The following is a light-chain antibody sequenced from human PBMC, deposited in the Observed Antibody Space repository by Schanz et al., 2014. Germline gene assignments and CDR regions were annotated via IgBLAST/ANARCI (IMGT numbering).Light chain of an antibody. V-gene: IGLV2-23*01. J-gene: IGLJ3*02. CDR3: CSYAGSSTWV. CDR1: SSDVGSYNL. Sequence: QSALTQPPSASGSPGQSVTISCTGTSSDVGSYNLVSWYQQYPGKAPKLMIYEGTKRPSGVSNRFSGSKSGNTASLTISGLQAEDEADYHCCSYAGSSTWVFGGGTKLTVL. CDR2: EGT.